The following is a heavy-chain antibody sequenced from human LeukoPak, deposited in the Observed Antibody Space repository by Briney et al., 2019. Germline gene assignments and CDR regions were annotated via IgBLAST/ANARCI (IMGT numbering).Heavy chain of an antibody. V-gene: IGHV3-23*01. CDR2: ISGSSGTT. Sequence: PGGSLRLSCAASGFTFSSYAMSWVRQAPGKGLEWVSSISGSSGTTYYADSVKGRFTISRDNSKNTLYLQMNSLRVEDTAVYQCAKTRGYSGYDSLDYWGQGTLVAVSS. CDR1: GFTFSSYA. D-gene: IGHD5-12*01. CDR3: AKTRGYSGYDSLDY. J-gene: IGHJ4*02.